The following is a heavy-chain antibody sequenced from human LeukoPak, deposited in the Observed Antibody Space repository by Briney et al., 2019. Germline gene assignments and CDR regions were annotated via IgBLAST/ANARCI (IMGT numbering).Heavy chain of an antibody. CDR3: AREARRDGSSFDFDY. CDR1: GYTFTGYY. V-gene: IGHV1-2*02. Sequence: ASVKVSCTASGYTFTGYYMHWVRQAPGQGLEWMGWINPNSSDTNYPQKFQGRVTMTRDTSISTAYMELSRLRSDDTAVYYCAREARRDGSSFDFDYWGQGTLVTVSS. J-gene: IGHJ4*02. CDR2: INPNSSDT. D-gene: IGHD3-22*01.